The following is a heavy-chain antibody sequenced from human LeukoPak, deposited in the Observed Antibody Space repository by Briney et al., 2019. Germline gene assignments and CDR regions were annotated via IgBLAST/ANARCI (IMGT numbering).Heavy chain of an antibody. J-gene: IGHJ4*02. CDR3: ARGIATAATYGSNFEY. CDR1: GFTFSSYA. V-gene: IGHV3-30*04. Sequence: GRSLRLSCAASGFTFSSYAMHWVRQAPGKGLEWVAVISYDGSNKYYADSVKGRFTISRDNAKNSLYLQMNSLRAEDTALYYCARGIATAATYGSNFEYWGQGTLVTVSS. D-gene: IGHD6-13*01. CDR2: ISYDGSNK.